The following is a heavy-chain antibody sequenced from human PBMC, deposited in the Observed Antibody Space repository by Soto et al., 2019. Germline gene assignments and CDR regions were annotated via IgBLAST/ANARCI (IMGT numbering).Heavy chain of an antibody. J-gene: IGHJ3*01. CDR2: INGGNGAT. CDR1: GYIFSSYA. V-gene: IGHV1-3*01. CDR3: ARDDDDDAFAL. Sequence: QVQLVQSGAEGKKPGASVTVSCKASGYIFSSYAIHWVRQAPGQRLEWMRWINGGNGATKYSQRFQARVTFSRDTSASTAYMELSSLTSEDTAVYYCARDDDDDAFALWGQGTMVTVSS. D-gene: IGHD1-1*01.